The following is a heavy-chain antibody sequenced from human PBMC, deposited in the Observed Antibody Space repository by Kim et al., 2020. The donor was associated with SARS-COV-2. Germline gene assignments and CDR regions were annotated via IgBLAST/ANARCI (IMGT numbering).Heavy chain of an antibody. CDR3: ARDSLGYYDILTGYPPPNAFD. D-gene: IGHD3-9*01. CDR1: GSSISSYY. V-gene: IGHV4-4*07. Sequence: SETLSLTCTVSGSSISSYYWSWIRQPAGKGLEWIGRIYTTNYNPSLKSRVTMSVDTSKNQFSLKLSSVTAADTAVYYCARDSLGYYDILTGYPPPNAFD. CDR2: IYTT. J-gene: IGHJ3*02.